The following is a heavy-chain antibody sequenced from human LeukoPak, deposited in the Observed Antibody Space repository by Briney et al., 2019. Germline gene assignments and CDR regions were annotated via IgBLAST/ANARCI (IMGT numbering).Heavy chain of an antibody. CDR3: AKASYSSSWLLGY. Sequence: GGSLRLSCAASGFTFSSYAMSWVRQAPGKGLEWVSGISWNGGSIGYADSVKGRFTISRDNSKNTLYLQMNSLRAEDTAVYYCAKASYSSSWLLGYWGQGTLVTVSS. V-gene: IGHV3-23*01. D-gene: IGHD6-13*01. CDR2: ISWNGGSI. J-gene: IGHJ4*02. CDR1: GFTFSSYA.